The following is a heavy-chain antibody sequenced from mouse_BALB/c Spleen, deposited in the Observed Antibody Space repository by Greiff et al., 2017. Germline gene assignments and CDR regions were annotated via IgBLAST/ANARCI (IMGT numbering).Heavy chain of an antibody. Sequence: EVKLMESGGGLVKPGGSLKLSCAASGFTFSSYAMSWVRQSPEKRLEWVAEISSGGSYTYYPDTVTGRFTISRDNAKNTLYLEMSSLRSEDTAMYYCARDDGPYYSWGQGTLVTVSA. V-gene: IGHV5-9-4*01. CDR2: ISSGGSYT. J-gene: IGHJ3*01. CDR3: ARDDGPYYS. CDR1: GFTFSSYA. D-gene: IGHD1-1*01.